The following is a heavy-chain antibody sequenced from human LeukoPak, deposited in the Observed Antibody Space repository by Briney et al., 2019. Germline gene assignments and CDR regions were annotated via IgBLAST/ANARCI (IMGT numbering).Heavy chain of an antibody. CDR3: AKAKRNSDYLFDY. CDR1: GFTFDDYV. J-gene: IGHJ4*02. D-gene: IGHD5-12*01. Sequence: GTSLRLSCAASGFTFDDYVMHWVRQAPGKGLEWVSSIGWNKDKILYADSLKGRFTISRDNARRSLFLQMDSLRAEDTAFYYCAKAKRNSDYLFDYWGQGTLVAVSS. CDR2: IGWNKDKI. V-gene: IGHV3-9*01.